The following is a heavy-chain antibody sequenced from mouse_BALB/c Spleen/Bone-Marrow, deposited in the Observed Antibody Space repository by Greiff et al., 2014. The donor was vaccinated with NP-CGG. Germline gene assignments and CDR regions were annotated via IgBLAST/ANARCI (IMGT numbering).Heavy chain of an antibody. CDR3: ARREYGNGGFAC. V-gene: IGHV1-77*01. J-gene: IGHJ3*01. CDR1: GYTFTDYY. Sequence: QVQLQQSGAELARPGASVKLSCKASGYTFTDYYINWVKQRTGQGLEWIGEIYPGSGNTYYNEKFKGKATLTADKSSSTAYMQLSSLTSEDSAVYFCARREYGNGGFACWGQGTLVTVSA. D-gene: IGHD2-10*02. CDR2: IYPGSGNT.